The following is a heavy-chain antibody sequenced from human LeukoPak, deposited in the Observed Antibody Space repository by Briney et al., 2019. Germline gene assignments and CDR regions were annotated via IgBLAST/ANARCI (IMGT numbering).Heavy chain of an antibody. D-gene: IGHD6-19*01. CDR2: NYTSGST. V-gene: IGHV4-4*07. CDR3: ARDSGGIAVAGCFDY. Sequence: SETLSLTCTVSGGSISSYYWSWIRQPAGKGLEWIGRNYTSGSTNYNPSLKSRVTMSVDTSKNQLSLKLSSVTAADTAVYYCARDSGGIAVAGCFDYWGQGTLVTVSS. CDR1: GGSISSYY. J-gene: IGHJ4*02.